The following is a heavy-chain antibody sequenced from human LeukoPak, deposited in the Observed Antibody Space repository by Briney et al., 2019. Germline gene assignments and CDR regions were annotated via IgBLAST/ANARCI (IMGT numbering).Heavy chain of an antibody. V-gene: IGHV3-48*01. CDR3: ARGRMDAYSGSYNV. D-gene: IGHD1-26*01. CDR1: GFTFSSYS. Sequence: GGSLRLSCAASGFTFSSYSMNWVRQAPGQGLEWASYISSSSSTIYYADSVKGRFTISRDNSKNTLYLQMNSLRAEDTAVYYCARGRMDAYSGSYNVWGQGTLVTVSS. CDR2: ISSSSSTI. J-gene: IGHJ4*02.